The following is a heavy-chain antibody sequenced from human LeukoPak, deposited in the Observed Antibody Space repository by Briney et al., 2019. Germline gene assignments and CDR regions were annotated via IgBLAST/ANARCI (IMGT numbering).Heavy chain of an antibody. J-gene: IGHJ4*02. D-gene: IGHD2-15*01. CDR2: ISYDGSNK. Sequence: GGSLRLSCAASGFTFSSYGMHWVRQAPGKGLEWVAVISYDGSNKYYADSVKGRFTISRDNSKNTLYLQMNSLRAEDTAVYYCAKDAAPTYCSGGSCYSGGVDYWGQGTLVTVSS. CDR3: AKDAAPTYCSGGSCYSGGVDY. CDR1: GFTFSSYG. V-gene: IGHV3-30*18.